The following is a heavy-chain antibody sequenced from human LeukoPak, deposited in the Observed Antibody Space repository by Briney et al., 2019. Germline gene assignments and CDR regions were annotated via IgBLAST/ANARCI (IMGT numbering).Heavy chain of an antibody. D-gene: IGHD3-10*01. CDR2: IYYSGST. CDR3: ARVRPRGFPEVYYFDY. CDR1: GGSISSYY. V-gene: IGHV4-59*01. J-gene: IGHJ4*02. Sequence: PSETLSLTCTVSGGSISSYYWSWIRQPPGKGLEWIGYIYYSGSTNYNPSLKSRVTISVDTSKNQFSLKLSSVTAADTAVYYCARVRPRGFPEVYYFDYWGQGTLVTVSS.